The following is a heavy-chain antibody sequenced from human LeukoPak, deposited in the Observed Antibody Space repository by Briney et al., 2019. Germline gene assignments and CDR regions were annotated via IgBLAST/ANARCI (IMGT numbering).Heavy chain of an antibody. CDR3: ARDNRDNSGNYYC. D-gene: IGHD1-26*01. V-gene: IGHV1-2*02. CDR2: INPNSGGT. J-gene: IGHJ4*02. Sequence: ASVKVSCKASGYTFTGYYMHWVRQAPGQGLEWMGWINPNSGGTNYAQKFQGRVTMTRDTSISTAYMELSRLRSDDTAVYYCARDNRDNSGNYYCWGQGTLATVSS. CDR1: GYTFTGYY.